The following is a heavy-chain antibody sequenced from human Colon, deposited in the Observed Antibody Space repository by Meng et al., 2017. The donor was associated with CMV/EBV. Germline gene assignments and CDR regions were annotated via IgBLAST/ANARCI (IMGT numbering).Heavy chain of an antibody. CDR1: GFTFGSYW. D-gene: IGHD4/OR15-4a*01. J-gene: IGHJ6*02. CDR3: ARLGGVPGALLL. CDR2: ISTGSSYI. V-gene: IGHV3-21*01. Sequence: GESLKISCAASGFTFGSYWMHWVRQAPGKGLEWVASISTGSSYIYYAESLKGRFTISRDNARDSLDLHMNSLRAEDTAVYYCARLGGVPGALLLWGQGTTVTVSS.